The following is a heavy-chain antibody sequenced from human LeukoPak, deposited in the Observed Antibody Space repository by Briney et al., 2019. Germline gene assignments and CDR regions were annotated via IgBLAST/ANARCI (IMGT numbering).Heavy chain of an antibody. J-gene: IGHJ5*02. CDR3: ARHLRRGSSWLDP. V-gene: IGHV4-59*08. D-gene: IGHD6-13*01. CDR1: GDSITNSY. CDR2: IYYSGST. Sequence: SETLSLTCTVSGDSITNSYWNWIRKPPGRGLEWIGYIYYSGSTNYNPSPKSRVTISVDTSKNQFSLKLSSVTAADAAVYYCARHLRRGSSWLDPWGEGTLVTVSS.